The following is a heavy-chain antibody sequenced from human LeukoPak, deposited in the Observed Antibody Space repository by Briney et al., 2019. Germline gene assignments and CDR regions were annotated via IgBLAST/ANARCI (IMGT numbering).Heavy chain of an antibody. CDR1: GYTFTTFG. D-gene: IGHD1-26*01. J-gene: IGHJ4*02. CDR2: ISTYDGGT. V-gene: IGHV1-18*01. CDR3: ARDQPRRGPGNHDY. Sequence: ASVMVSCKAPGYTFTTFGINWVRQAPGQGLEWMGWISTYDGGTNYAQKFRDRVTMLRDTSTSTAYMELRSLRSDDTAVYYCARDQPRRGPGNHDYWGQGTLVTVSS.